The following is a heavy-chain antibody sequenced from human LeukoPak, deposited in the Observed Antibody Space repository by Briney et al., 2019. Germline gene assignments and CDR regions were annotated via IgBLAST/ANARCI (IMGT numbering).Heavy chain of an antibody. Sequence: PSETLSLTCTVSGGSISSGGYYWSWIRQHPGKGLEWIGYIYHSGSTYYNPSLKSRVTISVDTSKNQFSLKLSSVTAADTAVYYCARDRVLVGFDYWGQGTLVTVSS. CDR1: GGSISSGGYY. D-gene: IGHD6-13*01. J-gene: IGHJ4*02. CDR3: ARDRVLVGFDY. V-gene: IGHV4-31*03. CDR2: IYHSGST.